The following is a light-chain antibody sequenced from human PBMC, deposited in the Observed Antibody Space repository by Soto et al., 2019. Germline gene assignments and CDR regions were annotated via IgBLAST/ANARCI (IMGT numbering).Light chain of an antibody. Sequence: QSVLTQPPSVSAAPGQKVTISCFGSNSNIGKNYVSWYQQLPGTAPKPLIYGNNNRHSGITDRISGSKSGTSATLGITTLQTGDEADYYCATWDNTLSAEVFGGGTKVTVL. CDR2: GNN. CDR1: NSNIGKNY. CDR3: ATWDNTLSAEV. V-gene: IGLV1-51*01. J-gene: IGLJ3*02.